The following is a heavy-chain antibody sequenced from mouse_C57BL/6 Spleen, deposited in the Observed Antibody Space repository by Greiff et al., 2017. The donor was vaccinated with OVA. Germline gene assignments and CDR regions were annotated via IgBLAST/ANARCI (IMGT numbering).Heavy chain of an antibody. Sequence: QVQLQQPGAELVRPGSSVKLSCKASGYTFTSYWMHWVKQRPIQGLEWIGNIDPSDSETHYNQKFKDKATLTVDKSSSTAYMQISSLTSEDSAVYDCARGGERTGTHFDYWGQGTTLTVSS. CDR2: IDPSDSET. CDR1: GYTFTSYW. V-gene: IGHV1-52*01. D-gene: IGHD4-1*01. J-gene: IGHJ2*01. CDR3: ARGGERTGTHFDY.